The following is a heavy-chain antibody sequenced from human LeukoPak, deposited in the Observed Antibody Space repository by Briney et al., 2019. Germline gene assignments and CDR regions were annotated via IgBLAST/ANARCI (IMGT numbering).Heavy chain of an antibody. CDR2: ISYDGSNK. J-gene: IGHJ6*02. CDR3: AKVERYCSSTSCYRAYYYYGMDV. V-gene: IGHV3-30*18. D-gene: IGHD2-2*01. Sequence: PGKSLRLSCAASGFTFSSYGVHWVRQAPGKGLEWVAVISYDGSNKYYADSVKGRFTISRDKSKNTLYLQMNSLRAEDTAVYYCAKVERYCSSTSCYRAYYYYGMDVWGQGTTVTVSS. CDR1: GFTFSSYG.